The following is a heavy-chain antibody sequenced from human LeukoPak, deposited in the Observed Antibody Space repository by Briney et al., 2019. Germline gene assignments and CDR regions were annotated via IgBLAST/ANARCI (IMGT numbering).Heavy chain of an antibody. V-gene: IGHV1-2*02. D-gene: IGHD3-10*01. Sequence: ASVKVSCKTSGYIFTDFYLHWVRQAPGQGLEWMGWISPTNGATSYARRFQGRVNMARDTSTSTSYMELSSLGSDDTAVYYCARSLSVTRGLITTMLGYWGQGTLVTVSS. CDR2: ISPTNGAT. CDR1: GYIFTDFY. J-gene: IGHJ4*02. CDR3: ARSLSVTRGLITTMLGY.